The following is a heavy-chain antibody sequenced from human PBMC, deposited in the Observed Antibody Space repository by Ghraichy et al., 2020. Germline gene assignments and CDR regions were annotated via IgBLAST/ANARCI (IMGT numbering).Heavy chain of an antibody. CDR2: IWYDGSNK. J-gene: IGHJ4*02. CDR1: GFTFSSYG. V-gene: IGHV3-33*01. Sequence: GGSLRLSCAASGFTFSSYGMHWVRQAPGKGLEWVAVIWYDGSNKYYADSVKGRFTISRDNSKNTLYLQMNSLRAEDTAVYYCARDWALGDYVCGSYRYTGPLDYWGQGTLVTVSS. D-gene: IGHD3-16*02. CDR3: ARDWALGDYVCGSYRYTGPLDY.